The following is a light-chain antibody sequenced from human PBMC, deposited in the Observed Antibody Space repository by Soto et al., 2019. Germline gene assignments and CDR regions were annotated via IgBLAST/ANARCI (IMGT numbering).Light chain of an antibody. V-gene: IGKV3D-20*02. J-gene: IGKJ1*01. CDR2: GAS. Sequence: EIVLTQSPGTLSLSPGERATLSCRASQSVSSNYLAWYQQKPGQAPRLLIYGASSRATGIPDRFSGSGSGTDFTLTISRLEPEDFAVYYCQQRTDRPPWTFGQGTKVDIK. CDR3: QQRTDRPPWT. CDR1: QSVSSNY.